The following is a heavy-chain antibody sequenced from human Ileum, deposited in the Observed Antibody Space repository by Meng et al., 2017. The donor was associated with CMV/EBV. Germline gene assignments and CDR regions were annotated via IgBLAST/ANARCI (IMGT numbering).Heavy chain of an antibody. J-gene: IGHJ3*02. CDR2: INHSGIT. CDR3: ARDRRDRRDGHNYADAFDI. V-gene: IGHV4-34*01. CDR1: GGSFSDYR. D-gene: IGHD5-24*01. Sequence: VRLEAGGRGLLKPSEPLSPTCAVYGGSFSDYRWTWIRQPPGKGLEWIGEINHSGITNYNPSLKSRVIISVDTSKNQFSLRLSSVTAADTAVYYCARDRRDRRDGHNYADAFDIWGQGTMVTVSS.